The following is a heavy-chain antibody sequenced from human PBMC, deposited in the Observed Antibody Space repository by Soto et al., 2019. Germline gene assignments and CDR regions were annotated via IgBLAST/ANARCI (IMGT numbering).Heavy chain of an antibody. V-gene: IGHV3-21*01. CDR1: GFTLTSYS. J-gene: IGHJ6*02. D-gene: IGHD3-10*01. CDR2: ISSSSSHI. Sequence: GASLRLSCAASGFTLTSYSMNWFRQAPGKGLEWVSSISSSSSHIYYADSVKGRFTISRDNARNALYLEMNSLRAEDTAVYYCVRERGLSSYYGMDVWGQGTTVTVSS. CDR3: VRERGLSSYYGMDV.